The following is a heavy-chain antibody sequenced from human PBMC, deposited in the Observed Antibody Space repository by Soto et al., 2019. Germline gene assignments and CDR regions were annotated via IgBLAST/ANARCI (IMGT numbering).Heavy chain of an antibody. D-gene: IGHD5-12*01. CDR1: GPTFIAYY. Sequence: QLVQSGAEVKKPGASVKVSCKTSGPTFIAYYIHWVRQAPGQGLEWMGWIDPKSGGKTYEQKFLGRVTMTRDTSINTAYMELNTLTSDDTALYYCARISVDVPEWGQGTLITVSS. CDR2: IDPKSGGK. CDR3: ARISVDVPE. J-gene: IGHJ4*02. V-gene: IGHV1-2*02.